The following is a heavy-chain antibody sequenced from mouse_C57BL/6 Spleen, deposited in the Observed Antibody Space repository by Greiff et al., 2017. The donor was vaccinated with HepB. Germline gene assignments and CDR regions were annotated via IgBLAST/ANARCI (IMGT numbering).Heavy chain of an antibody. CDR1: GFNIKDDY. D-gene: IGHD2-10*01. V-gene: IGHV14-4*01. Sequence: EVKLQESGAELVRPGASVKLSCTASGFNIKDDYMHWVKQRPEQGLEWIGWIDPENGDTEYASKFQGKATITADTSSNTAYLQLSSLTSEDTAVYYCTTSAYYGNFDVWGTGTTVTVSS. J-gene: IGHJ1*03. CDR3: TTSAYYGNFDV. CDR2: IDPENGDT.